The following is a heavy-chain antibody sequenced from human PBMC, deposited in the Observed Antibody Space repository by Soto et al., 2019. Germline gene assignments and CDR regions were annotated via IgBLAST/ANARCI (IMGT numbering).Heavy chain of an antibody. V-gene: IGHV1-18*04. CDR1: CYTFTSCG. D-gene: IGHD6-6*01. Sequence: ASVKVSCSASCYTFTSCGISWVRQSPGQGLEWMGLIIAYNGNTNYAQKLQGRVTMTTDTSTSTAYMELRSLRSDDTAVHHCARDEYSSSTLFDYWGQGTLVTVPS. J-gene: IGHJ4*02. CDR3: ARDEYSSSTLFDY. CDR2: IIAYNGNT.